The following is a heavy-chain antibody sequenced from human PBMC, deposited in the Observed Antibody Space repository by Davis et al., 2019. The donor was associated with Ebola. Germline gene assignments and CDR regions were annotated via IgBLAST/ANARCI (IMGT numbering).Heavy chain of an antibody. J-gene: IGHJ6*03. CDR2: INSDGSST. Sequence: GSLRLSCEASGFTFNTYWMYWVRQAPGKGLVCVSRINSDGSSTTYADSVRGRFTISRDNAKSTLFLQMNSLRAEDTAVYYCARQLRFLAWSGYMDVWGKGTTVTVSS. CDR1: GFTFNTYW. V-gene: IGHV3-74*01. CDR3: ARQLRFLAWSGYMDV. D-gene: IGHD3-3*01.